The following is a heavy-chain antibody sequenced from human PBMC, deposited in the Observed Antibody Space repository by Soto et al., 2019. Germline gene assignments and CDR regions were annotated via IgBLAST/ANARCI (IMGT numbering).Heavy chain of an antibody. CDR3: ARAWGRDGYSH. Sequence: PSETLSLNCAVYGGSFSGYYWSWIRQPPGRGLEWIGEINHSGSTNYNPSLRSRVTMSLDTSKNQFSLNLTSVTAVDTGVYYCARAWGRDGYSHWGQGTLVTVSS. CDR1: GGSFSGYY. J-gene: IGHJ4*02. V-gene: IGHV4-34*01. D-gene: IGHD2-15*01. CDR2: INHSGST.